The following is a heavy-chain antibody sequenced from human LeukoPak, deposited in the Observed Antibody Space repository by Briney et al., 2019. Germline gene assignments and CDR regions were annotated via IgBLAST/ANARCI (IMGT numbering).Heavy chain of an antibody. J-gene: IGHJ5*01. V-gene: IGHV4-59*08. D-gene: IGHD3-10*01. Sequence: SETLSLTCTVSGGSISSYYWSWIRQPPGKGLEWIGYIYYNGSTNYNPSLKSRVTISVDTSKTQFSLKLSSVTAPDTAEYYCVGRPYYGSRNPTNWFDPWGQGTLVTVSS. CDR3: VGRPYYGSRNPTNWFDP. CDR1: GGSISSYY. CDR2: IYYNGST.